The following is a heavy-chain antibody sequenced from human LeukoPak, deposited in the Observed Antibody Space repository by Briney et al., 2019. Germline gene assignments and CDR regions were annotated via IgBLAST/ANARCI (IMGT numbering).Heavy chain of an antibody. CDR3: AMVRGYYYHGLDV. CDR1: GFTFSSYW. Sequence: GGSLRLSCAASGFTFSSYWMHWVRQAPGEGLLWVSRILSDGSSTSYADSVKGRFTISRDNAMNTLYLQMNSVRAEDTAVYYCAMVRGYYYHGLDVWGQGTTVTAS. D-gene: IGHD3-10*01. V-gene: IGHV3-74*01. CDR2: ILSDGSST. J-gene: IGHJ6*02.